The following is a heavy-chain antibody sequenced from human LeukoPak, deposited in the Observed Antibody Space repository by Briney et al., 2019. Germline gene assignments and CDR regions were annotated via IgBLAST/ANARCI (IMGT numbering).Heavy chain of an antibody. CDR1: GGSISSSSYY. J-gene: IGHJ3*02. V-gene: IGHV4-39*07. Sequence: SSETLSLTCTVSGGSISSSSYYWGWIRQPPGKGLEWIGSIYYSGSTYYNPSLKSRVTISLDKSKNQVSLKLNSVTAADTAVYYCARALGAFDIWGQGTMVTVSS. CDR3: ARALGAFDI. CDR2: IYYSGST.